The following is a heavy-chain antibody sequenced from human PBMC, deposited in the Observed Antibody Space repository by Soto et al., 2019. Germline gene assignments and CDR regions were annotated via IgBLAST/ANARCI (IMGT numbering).Heavy chain of an antibody. CDR1: GGSFRGYY. CDR2: IYYSGST. J-gene: IGHJ4*02. Sequence: SETLSLTCAVYGGSFRGYYWSWIRQPPGKGLEWIGYIYYSGSTNYNPSLKSRVTISVDTSKNQFSLKLSSVTAADTAVYYCARVAEVVAAAFDYWGQGTLVTVSS. D-gene: IGHD2-15*01. CDR3: ARVAEVVAAAFDY. V-gene: IGHV4-59*01.